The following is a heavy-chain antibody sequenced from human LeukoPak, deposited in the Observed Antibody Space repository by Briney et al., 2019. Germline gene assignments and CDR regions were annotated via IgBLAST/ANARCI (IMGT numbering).Heavy chain of an antibody. CDR3: AREPYSSGWGRSGWFDP. CDR1: GGSFSGYY. CDR2: INHSGST. V-gene: IGHV4-34*01. J-gene: IGHJ5*02. D-gene: IGHD6-19*01. Sequence: SETLSLTCAVYGGSFSGYYWSWIRQPPGKGLEWIGEINHSGSTNYNPSLKSRVTISVDTSKNQFSLKLSSVTAADTAVYYCAREPYSSGWGRSGWFDPWGQGTLVTVSS.